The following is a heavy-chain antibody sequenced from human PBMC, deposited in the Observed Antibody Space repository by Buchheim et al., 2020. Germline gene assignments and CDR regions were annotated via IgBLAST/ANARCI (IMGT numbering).Heavy chain of an antibody. D-gene: IGHD3-3*01. CDR3: ARAKAYYDFWSGYYSDSFHYFDY. CDR1: GGSISSYY. Sequence: QVQLQESGPGLVKPSETLSLTCTVSGGSISSYYWSWIRQPPGKGLEWIGYIYYSGSTNYNPSLKSRVTISVATSKNQFSLNLSSVTAADTAVYYCARAKAYYDFWSGYYSDSFHYFDYWGQGTL. CDR2: IYYSGST. V-gene: IGHV4-59*01. J-gene: IGHJ4*02.